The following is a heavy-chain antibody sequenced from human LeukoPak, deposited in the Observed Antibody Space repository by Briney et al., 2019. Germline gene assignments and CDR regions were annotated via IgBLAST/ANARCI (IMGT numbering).Heavy chain of an antibody. V-gene: IGHV4-59*08. Sequence: SETLSLTCTVSGGSISSYYWSWIRQPPGKGLEWIGYIYYSGSTNYNPSLKSRVTISVDTSKNQFSLKLSSVTAADAAVYYCARRRGYSLDYWGQGTLVTVSS. CDR2: IYYSGST. CDR3: ARRRGYSLDY. D-gene: IGHD5-18*01. CDR1: GGSISSYY. J-gene: IGHJ4*02.